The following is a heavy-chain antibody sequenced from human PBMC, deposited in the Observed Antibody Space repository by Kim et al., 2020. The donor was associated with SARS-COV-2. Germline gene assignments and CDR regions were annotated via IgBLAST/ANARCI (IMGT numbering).Heavy chain of an antibody. CDR3: ARDAYYYGSGDDAFDI. V-gene: IGHV3-7*03. D-gene: IGHD3-10*01. CDR2: IKQDGSEK. CDR1: GFTFSSYW. Sequence: GGSLRLSCAASGFTFSSYWMSWVRQAPGKGLEWVANIKQDGSEKYYVDSVKGRFTISRDNAKNSLYLQMNSLRAEDTAVYYCARDAYYYGSGDDAFDIWGQGTMVTVSS. J-gene: IGHJ3*02.